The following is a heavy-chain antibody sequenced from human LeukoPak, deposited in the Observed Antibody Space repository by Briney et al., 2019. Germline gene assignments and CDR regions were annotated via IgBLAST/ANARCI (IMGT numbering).Heavy chain of an antibody. CDR3: ARVRGVVVITTRGYFDY. CDR2: IIPIFGTA. Sequence: ASVKVSCKASGGTFSSYAISWVRQAPGQGLEWMGGIIPIFGTANYAQKFQGRVTITADESTSTAYMELSSLRSEDTAVYYCARVRGVVVITTRGYFDYWGQGTLVTVSS. J-gene: IGHJ4*02. D-gene: IGHD3-22*01. CDR1: GGTFSSYA. V-gene: IGHV1-69*13.